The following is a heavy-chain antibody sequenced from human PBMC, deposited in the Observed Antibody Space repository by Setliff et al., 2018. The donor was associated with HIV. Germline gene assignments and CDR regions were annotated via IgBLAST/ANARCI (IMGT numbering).Heavy chain of an antibody. Sequence: GASVKLSCKASGDIFSSYAISWVRQAPGQGLEWMGGILPIFHTTKYAQKFQGIVTITTDESTTTAYMELSSLRSEDTAMYYCANMDLAMVTPGDDYWGQGTLVTVSS. CDR2: ILPIFHTT. CDR3: ANMDLAMVTPGDDY. V-gene: IGHV1-69*05. D-gene: IGHD5-18*01. CDR1: GDIFSSYA. J-gene: IGHJ4*02.